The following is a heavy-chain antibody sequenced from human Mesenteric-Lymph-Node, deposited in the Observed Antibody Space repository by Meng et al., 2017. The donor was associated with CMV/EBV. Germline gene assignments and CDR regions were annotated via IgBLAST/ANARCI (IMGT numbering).Heavy chain of an antibody. J-gene: IGHJ6*02. V-gene: IGHV3-23*01. CDR3: ARGGYSYGYYYYYYGMDV. CDR1: GFTFSSYA. Sequence: GESLKISCAASGFTFSSYAMSWVRRAPGKGLEWVSGISTNGVSTYYGKSVKGRFTISRDNSKNTLYLQMNSLRAEDTAVYYCARGGYSYGYYYYYYGMDVWGQGTTVTVSS. D-gene: IGHD5-18*01. CDR2: ISTNGVST.